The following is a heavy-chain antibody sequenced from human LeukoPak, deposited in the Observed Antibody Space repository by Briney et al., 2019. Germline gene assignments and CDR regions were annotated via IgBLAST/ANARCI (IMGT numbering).Heavy chain of an antibody. D-gene: IGHD6-19*01. Sequence: ASVKVSCKASGYTFTGYYMHWVRQAPGQGLEWMGWINPNSGGTNYAQKLQGRVTMTTDTSTSTAYMELRSLRSDDTAVYYCARGPLPYRDIAVAGTSWFDPWGQGTLVTVSS. V-gene: IGHV1-2*02. CDR3: ARGPLPYRDIAVAGTSWFDP. CDR2: INPNSGGT. J-gene: IGHJ5*02. CDR1: GYTFTGYY.